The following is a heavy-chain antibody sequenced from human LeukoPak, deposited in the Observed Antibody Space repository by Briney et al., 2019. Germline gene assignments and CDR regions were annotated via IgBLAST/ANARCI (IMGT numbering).Heavy chain of an antibody. D-gene: IGHD3-3*01. J-gene: IGHJ4*02. CDR3: AREGGFYRPLDY. V-gene: IGHV4-4*02. Sequence: SGTLSLTCGVSGGSFINTNWWTWVRQPPGKGLEWFGEVHLDGRTNYNPSLESRLTMSVDVAENQVSLKLTSVTAADTAVYYCAREGGFYRPLDYSGQGTLVTVSS. CDR1: GGSFINTNW. CDR2: VHLDGRT.